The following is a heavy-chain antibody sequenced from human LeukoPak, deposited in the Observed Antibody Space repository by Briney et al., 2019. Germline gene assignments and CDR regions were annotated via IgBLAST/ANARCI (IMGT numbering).Heavy chain of an antibody. CDR1: AFTFTNYA. D-gene: IGHD1-26*01. Sequence: GGSLRLSCAASAFTFTNYAMSWIRQAPGKGLEWVSVINAGGDSAKYLDSVKGRFTISRDNPTDTLYLQLNSLRVEDTAVYYCARISKSGDPNVGFDYWGQGTLVTVSS. V-gene: IGHV3-23*01. CDR3: ARISKSGDPNVGFDY. J-gene: IGHJ4*02. CDR2: INAGGDSA.